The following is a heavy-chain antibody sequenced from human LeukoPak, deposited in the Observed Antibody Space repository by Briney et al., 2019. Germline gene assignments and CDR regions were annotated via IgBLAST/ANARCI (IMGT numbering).Heavy chain of an antibody. V-gene: IGHV3-53*01. D-gene: IGHD6-13*01. CDR2: IYSGGST. J-gene: IGHJ5*02. Sequence: PGGSLRLSCAASGFTVSSNYMSWVRQAPGKGLEWVSVIYSGGSTYYADSVKGRFTISRDNSKNTLYLQMNSLRAEDTAVYYCARVAAAVYWFDPWGQGTLVTVSS. CDR1: GFTVSSNY. CDR3: ARVAAAVYWFDP.